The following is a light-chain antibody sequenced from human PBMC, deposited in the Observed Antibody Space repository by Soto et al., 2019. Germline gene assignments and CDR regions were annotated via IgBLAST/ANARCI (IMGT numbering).Light chain of an antibody. CDR1: SSNIGGTNY. CDR2: SNN. V-gene: IGLV1-47*02. Sequence: QSVLTQPPSASGTPGQRVFISCSGSSSNIGGTNYAYWYQQLPGAAPKLLMHSNNLRPSGVPERISGSKSGTSASLAISGLRSEXXAVYYCASWDDRLGAVIFGGGTKLTVL. CDR3: ASWDDRLGAVI. J-gene: IGLJ2*01.